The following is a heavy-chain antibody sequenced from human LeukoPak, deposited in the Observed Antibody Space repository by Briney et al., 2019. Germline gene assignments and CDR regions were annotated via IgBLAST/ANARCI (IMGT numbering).Heavy chain of an antibody. Sequence: GGSLRLSCAASGFTVSSNYMSWVRQAPGKGLEWVSVTYSGGSTYYADSVKGRFTISRDNSKNTLYLQMNSLRAEDTAVYYCARDQEYSYGYLYGMDVWGQGTTVTVSS. CDR3: ARDQEYSYGYLYGMDV. CDR1: GFTVSSNY. V-gene: IGHV3-53*01. D-gene: IGHD5-18*01. J-gene: IGHJ6*02. CDR2: TYSGGST.